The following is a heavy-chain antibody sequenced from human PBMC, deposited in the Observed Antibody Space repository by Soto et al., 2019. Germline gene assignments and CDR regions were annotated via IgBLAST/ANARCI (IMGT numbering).Heavy chain of an antibody. CDR2: IIPMSGRP. CDR3: ARRGRESATGFDP. D-gene: IGHD3-10*01. V-gene: IGHV1-69*06. Sequence: QLQLEQSGAEVKRPGSSVKISCKGSGGTFNSYAISWVRQAPGQTLEWMGGIIPMSGRPNYAQKFQGRVTITADRYTHTVYVDVSRLTYDATATYFCARRGRESATGFDPWGQGTLVTVSS. CDR1: GGTFNSYA. J-gene: IGHJ5*02.